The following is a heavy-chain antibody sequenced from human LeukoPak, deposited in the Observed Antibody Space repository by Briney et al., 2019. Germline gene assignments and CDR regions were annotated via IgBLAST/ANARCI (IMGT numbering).Heavy chain of an antibody. J-gene: IGHJ3*02. V-gene: IGHV3-23*05. CDR1: GFTFSAYA. D-gene: IGHD2-15*01. CDR2: IGSDNKP. Sequence: GGSLRLSCEASGFTFSAYAMTWVRQAPGQGLEWVSSIGSDNKPHYSESVKGRFAISRDNSKSMLFLQLNSLRAEDTAVYYCASGLKGGGAFDIWGQGTMVTVSS. CDR3: ASGLKGGGAFDI.